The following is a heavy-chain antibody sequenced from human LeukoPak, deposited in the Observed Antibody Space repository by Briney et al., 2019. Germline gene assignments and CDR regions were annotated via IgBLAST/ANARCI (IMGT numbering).Heavy chain of an antibody. V-gene: IGHV3-23*01. Sequence: GGSLRLSCVASGFDFSSYAMTWVRQAPGRGLEWVSTIGAYAARTYYADSVKGRFTTSRENSKSTLSLQMNSLRAEDTALYYSAKDPLGGGSSLINWFDSWGQGVWVTVSS. D-gene: IGHD1-26*01. CDR1: GFDFSSYA. CDR3: AKDPLGGGSSLINWFDS. CDR2: IGAYAART. J-gene: IGHJ5*01.